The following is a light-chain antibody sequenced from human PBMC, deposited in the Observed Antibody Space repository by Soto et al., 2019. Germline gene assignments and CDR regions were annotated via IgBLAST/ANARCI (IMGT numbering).Light chain of an antibody. Sequence: QSVLTQPASVSGSPGQSITISCTGTSSDVGGYNYVSWYQQHPGKAPKLMIYEVSNRPSGVSNRFSGSKSGNTASLTISGLQAEDEADYYCTSYTSNDTLLFGGGTKLTVL. V-gene: IGLV2-14*01. CDR1: SSDVGGYNY. CDR2: EVS. CDR3: TSYTSNDTLL. J-gene: IGLJ2*01.